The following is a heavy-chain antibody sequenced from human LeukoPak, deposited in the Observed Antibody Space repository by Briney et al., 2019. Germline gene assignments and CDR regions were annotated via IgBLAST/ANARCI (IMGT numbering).Heavy chain of an antibody. CDR2: IYYSGST. Sequence: SETLSLTCTVSGGSISSSSYYWGWIRQPPGKGLEWIGSIYYSGSTYYNPSLKSRVTISVDTSKNQFSLKLSSVTAADTAVYYCARVDYWFDPWGQGTLVTVSP. V-gene: IGHV4-39*07. J-gene: IGHJ5*02. D-gene: IGHD2-2*03. CDR1: GGSISSSSYY. CDR3: ARVDYWFDP.